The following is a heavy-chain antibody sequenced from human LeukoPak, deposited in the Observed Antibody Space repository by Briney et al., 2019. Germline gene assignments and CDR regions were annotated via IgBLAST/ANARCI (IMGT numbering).Heavy chain of an antibody. D-gene: IGHD3-22*01. CDR3: ARNYDSSGYYYYYYMDV. CDR2: MNPNSGNT. V-gene: IGHV1-8*01. CDR1: GYTFTSYD. Sequence: ASVKVSCKASGYTFTSYDINWVRQATGQGLEWMRWMNPNSGNTGYAQKFQGRVTMTRNTSISTAYMELSSLRSEDTAVYYCARNYDSSGYYYYYYMDVWGKGTTVTVSS. J-gene: IGHJ6*03.